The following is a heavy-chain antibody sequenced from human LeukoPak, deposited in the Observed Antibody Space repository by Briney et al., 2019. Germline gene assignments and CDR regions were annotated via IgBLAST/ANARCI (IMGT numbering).Heavy chain of an antibody. CDR1: GGTFSSYA. V-gene: IGHV1-69*06. Sequence: SEKVSCKASGGTFSSYAISWVRQAPGQGLEWMGGIIPIFGTANYAQKFQGRVTITADKSTSTAYMELSSLRSEDTAVYYCARARYCSGGSCYWTPYYYYGMDVWGKGTTVTVSS. CDR3: ARARYCSGGSCYWTPYYYYGMDV. CDR2: IIPIFGTA. D-gene: IGHD2-15*01. J-gene: IGHJ6*04.